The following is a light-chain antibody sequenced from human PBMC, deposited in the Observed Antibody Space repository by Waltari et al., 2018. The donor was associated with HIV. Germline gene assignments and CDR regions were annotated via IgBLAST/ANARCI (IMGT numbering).Light chain of an antibody. CDR2: DAS. CDR1: QDISNY. J-gene: IGKJ2*01. Sequence: IQMTQSPSSLSASVGDRVTITCQASQDISNYLNWYQQNPGKAPKLLIYDASNLETGVPSRFSGSGSGTDFTLTISSLQPEDIATYYCQQYDSLPPYTFGQGTKLEIK. CDR3: QQYDSLPPYT. V-gene: IGKV1-33*01.